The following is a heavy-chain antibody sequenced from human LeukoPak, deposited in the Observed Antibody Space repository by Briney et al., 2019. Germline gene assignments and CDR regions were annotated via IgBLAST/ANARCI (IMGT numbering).Heavy chain of an antibody. V-gene: IGHV3-30-3*01. Sequence: GGSLRLSCAASGFTFSSYAMNWVRQAPGKGLEWVAVISYDGSNKYYADSVKGRFTISRDNSKNTLYLQMNSLRAEDTAVYYCARDVGYCSSTSCYYYFDYWGQGTLVTVSS. CDR1: GFTFSSYA. CDR3: ARDVGYCSSTSCYYYFDY. CDR2: ISYDGSNK. J-gene: IGHJ4*02. D-gene: IGHD2-2*03.